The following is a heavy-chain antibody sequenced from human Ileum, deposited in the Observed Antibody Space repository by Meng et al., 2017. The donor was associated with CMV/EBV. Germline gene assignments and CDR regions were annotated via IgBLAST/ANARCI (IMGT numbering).Heavy chain of an antibody. J-gene: IGHJ5*02. D-gene: IGHD5-18*01. CDR1: GGSLNSFS. V-gene: IGHV1-69*12. CDR3: AKEEDTSMVGVNWFDP. Sequence: QGHLVQAGAEVKKPGSSVKVSCKASGGSLNSFSITWVRQAPGQGLEWMGGILPLFNISYYAQSFQGRIIITADESTSTVHMEVGGLRPEDTAMYYCAKEEDTSMVGVNWFDPWGQGTLVTASS. CDR2: ILPLFNIS.